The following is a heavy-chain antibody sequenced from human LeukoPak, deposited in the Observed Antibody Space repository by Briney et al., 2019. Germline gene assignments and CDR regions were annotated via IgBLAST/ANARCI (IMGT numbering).Heavy chain of an antibody. CDR1: GRSISSYY. Sequence: PSETLSLTCTVSGRSISSYYWSWIRQPPGKGLEWIGYIYYSGITNYNPSLKSRVTISVDTSKNQFSLNLSSVTAADTAVYYCARALLWFGEFPPHYMDVWGKGTTVTVSS. J-gene: IGHJ6*03. D-gene: IGHD3-10*01. V-gene: IGHV4-59*01. CDR2: IYYSGIT. CDR3: ARALLWFGEFPPHYMDV.